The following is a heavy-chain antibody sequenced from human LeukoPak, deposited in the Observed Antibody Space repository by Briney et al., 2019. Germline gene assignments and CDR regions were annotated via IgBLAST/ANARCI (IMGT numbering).Heavy chain of an antibody. CDR3: ATAYNSGWSFDY. V-gene: IGHV3-66*01. J-gene: IGHJ4*02. D-gene: IGHD6-19*01. CDR2: LYSDGST. CDR1: GFTFSSNL. Sequence: GGSLRLSCAASGFTFSSNLMSWVRQAPGKGLEWVSLLYSDGSTYYADSVKGRFTISRDNSKNTLYLQMNSLRTEDTAVYYCATAYNSGWSFDYWGQGTLVTVSS.